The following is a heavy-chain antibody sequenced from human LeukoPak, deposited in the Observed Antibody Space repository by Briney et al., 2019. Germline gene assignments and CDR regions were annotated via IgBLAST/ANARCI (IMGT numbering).Heavy chain of an antibody. CDR2: ISSSSSYI. CDR1: GFTFSSYS. D-gene: IGHD3-22*01. Sequence: GGSLRLSCAASGFTFSSYSMNWVRQAPGKGLEWVSSISSSSSYIYYADSVKGRFTISRDNAKNSLYLQMNSLRAEDTAVYYCEREDDSSGAFDIWGQGTMVTVSS. J-gene: IGHJ3*02. CDR3: EREDDSSGAFDI. V-gene: IGHV3-21*01.